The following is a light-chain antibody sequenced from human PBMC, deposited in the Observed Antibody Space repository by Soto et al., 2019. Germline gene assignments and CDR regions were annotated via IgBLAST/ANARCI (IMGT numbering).Light chain of an antibody. Sequence: DIVLTQSPGTLSSSPGERATLTCRASQSVSNQFLAWYQQKPGQAPRLLIYGAFRRATGIPDRFSGSGSGTEFTLSITRLEPEDFAMYYCQQYGASPQTFGRGTRLDVK. V-gene: IGKV3-20*01. CDR3: QQYGASPQT. J-gene: IGKJ1*01. CDR2: GAF. CDR1: QSVSNQF.